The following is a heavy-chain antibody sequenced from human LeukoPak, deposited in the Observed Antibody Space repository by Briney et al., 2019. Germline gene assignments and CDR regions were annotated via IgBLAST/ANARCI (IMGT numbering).Heavy chain of an antibody. D-gene: IGHD3-10*01. CDR2: INHSGST. CDR3: ARVWHGSGSYYPKPPDY. CDR1: GGSFSGYY. V-gene: IGHV4-34*01. J-gene: IGHJ4*02. Sequence: SETLSLTCAVYGGSFSGYYWSWIRQPPGKRLEWIGEINHSGSTNYNPSLKSRVTISVDTSKNQFSLKLSSVTAADTAVYYCARVWHGSGSYYPKPPDYWGQGTLVTVSS.